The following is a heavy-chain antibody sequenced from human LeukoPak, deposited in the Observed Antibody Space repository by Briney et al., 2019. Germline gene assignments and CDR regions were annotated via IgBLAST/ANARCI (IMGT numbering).Heavy chain of an antibody. CDR1: GFTFSSYA. Sequence: GGSLRLSCAASGFTFSSYAMSWVRQAPGKGLEWVSAISGSGGSTYYADSVKGRFTISRDNAKNSLYLQMNSLRAEDTALYYCAKETTVSTGFDYWGQGTLVTVSS. D-gene: IGHD4-17*01. V-gene: IGHV3-23*01. CDR2: ISGSGGST. J-gene: IGHJ4*02. CDR3: AKETTVSTGFDY.